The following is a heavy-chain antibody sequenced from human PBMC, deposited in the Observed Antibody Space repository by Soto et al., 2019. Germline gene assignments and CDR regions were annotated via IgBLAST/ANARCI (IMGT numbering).Heavy chain of an antibody. Sequence: QVQLQESGPGLVKSSQTLSLTCFVSGGFIGSGDYYWSWIRQPPGKGLEWTGCIHYSGSTHYSPSPKSRATISVDTSKNQFSLKLSSVTAADTAVYYCARALGIQRTAFDIWGQGTMVTVSS. CDR2: IHYSGST. V-gene: IGHV4-30-4*01. J-gene: IGHJ3*02. CDR3: ARALGIQRTAFDI. D-gene: IGHD1-1*01. CDR1: GGFIGSGDYY.